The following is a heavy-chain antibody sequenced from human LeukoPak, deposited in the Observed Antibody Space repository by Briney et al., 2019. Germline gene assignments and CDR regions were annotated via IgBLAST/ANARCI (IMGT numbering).Heavy chain of an antibody. Sequence: SETLSLTCTVSGGSITSGSYYWGWIRQPAGKGLEWIGRIFASGGTAYNPSLNGRVAISVDTSKNQFSLYMRSVTAADTAVYYCARARDSSRGYQTGGFGSWGQGTLVTVSS. CDR3: ARARDSSRGYQTGGFGS. CDR1: GGSITSGSYY. D-gene: IGHD5-12*01. CDR2: IFASGGT. J-gene: IGHJ4*02. V-gene: IGHV4-61*02.